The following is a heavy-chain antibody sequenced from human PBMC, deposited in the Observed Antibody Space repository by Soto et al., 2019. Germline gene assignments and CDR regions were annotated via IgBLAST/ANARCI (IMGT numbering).Heavy chain of an antibody. J-gene: IGHJ6*02. CDR3: ARGEVGNYYYYGMDV. CDR1: GFTFSSYS. D-gene: IGHD1-26*01. CDR2: ISSSSSTI. V-gene: IGHV3-48*02. Sequence: GSLRLSCAASGFTFSSYSMNWVRQAPGKGLEWVSYISSSSSTIYYADSVKGRFTISRDNAKNSLYLQMNSLRDEDTAVYYCARGEVGNYYYYGMDVWGQGTTVTVS.